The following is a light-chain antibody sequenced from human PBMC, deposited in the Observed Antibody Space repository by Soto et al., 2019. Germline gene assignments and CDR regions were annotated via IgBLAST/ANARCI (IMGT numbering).Light chain of an antibody. J-gene: IGKJ2*01. CDR1: QDISSS. V-gene: IGKV1-8*01. Sequence: AIRMTQSPSSFSASTGDRVTITCRASQDISSSLAWYQQKPGRAPKLLIYAAFTLQSGVPSRFSGSGSGTDFTLTISCLQSEDFATYYCQQYYTYPYTFGQGTKLEIK. CDR2: AAF. CDR3: QQYYTYPYT.